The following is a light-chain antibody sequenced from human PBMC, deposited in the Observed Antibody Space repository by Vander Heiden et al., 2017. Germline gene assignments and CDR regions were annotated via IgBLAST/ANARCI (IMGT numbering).Light chain of an antibody. J-gene: IGLJ3*02. CDR1: NIGSKS. CDR2: DDS. V-gene: IGLV3-21*02. CDR3: QVWDSSREHPG. Sequence: SYVLTQPPSVSVAPGPTARITCGGNNIGSKSVHWYQQKPGQAPVLVVYDDSDRPAGIPERFSGSNSGNTPTLTISRVEAGDEAYYYCQVWDSSREHPGFGGGTKRTVL.